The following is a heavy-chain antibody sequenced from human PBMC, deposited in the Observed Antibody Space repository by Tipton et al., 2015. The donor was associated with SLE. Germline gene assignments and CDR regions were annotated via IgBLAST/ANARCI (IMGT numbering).Heavy chain of an antibody. D-gene: IGHD6-6*01. J-gene: IGHJ4*02. Sequence: TLSLTCAVYGGSFSGYYWSWIRQPPGKGLEWIGEINHSGSTNYNPSLKSRVTISVDTSKNQFSLKLSSVTAADTAVYYCARGRGSSSSGHYWGQGTLGTVSS. CDR1: GGSFSGYY. V-gene: IGHV4-34*01. CDR2: INHSGST. CDR3: ARGRGSSSSGHY.